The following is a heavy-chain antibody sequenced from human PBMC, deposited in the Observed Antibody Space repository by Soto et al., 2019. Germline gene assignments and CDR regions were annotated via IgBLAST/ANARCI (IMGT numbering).Heavy chain of an antibody. CDR2: ISGSGGTT. Sequence: GSLRLSCAASGFTFSSYAMSWVRQAPGKGLEWVSAISGSGGTTYYADPVKGRFTFSRDNTKNTLYLQMNSLRAEDTAVYYCAKTANGWFSAFDIWGQGTMVTV. D-gene: IGHD6-19*01. V-gene: IGHV3-23*01. CDR1: GFTFSSYA. CDR3: AKTANGWFSAFDI. J-gene: IGHJ3*02.